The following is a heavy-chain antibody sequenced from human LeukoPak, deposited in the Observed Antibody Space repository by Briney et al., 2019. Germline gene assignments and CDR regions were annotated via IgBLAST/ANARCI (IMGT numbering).Heavy chain of an antibody. D-gene: IGHD5-18*01. V-gene: IGHV3-73*01. CDR3: TRLNVDTAMKEQNTDDY. Sequence: GRSLRLSCAASGFTFSGSAMHWVRQASGKGLEWVGRIRSKANSYATAYAASVKGRFTISRDDSKNTAYLQMNSLKTEDTAVYYCTRLNVDTAMKEQNTDDYWGQGTLVTVSS. CDR1: GFTFSGSA. CDR2: IRSKANSYAT. J-gene: IGHJ4*02.